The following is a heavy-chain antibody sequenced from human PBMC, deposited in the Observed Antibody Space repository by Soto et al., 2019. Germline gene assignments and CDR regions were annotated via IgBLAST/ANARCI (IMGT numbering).Heavy chain of an antibody. J-gene: IGHJ6*02. CDR2: INHSGST. CDR3: ARDAGLRYFDWLSTPYYYYGMDV. Sequence: SETLSLTCAVYGGSFSGYYWTWIRQPPGTGLEWIGEINHSGSTNYNPSLKSRVTISVGTSKNQFSLKLTSVTAADTAVYYCARDAGLRYFDWLSTPYYYYGMDVWGQGTTVTVS. CDR1: GGSFSGYY. V-gene: IGHV4-34*01. D-gene: IGHD3-9*01.